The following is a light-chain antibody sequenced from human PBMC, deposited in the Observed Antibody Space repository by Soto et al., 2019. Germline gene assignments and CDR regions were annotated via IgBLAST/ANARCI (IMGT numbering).Light chain of an antibody. CDR3: QQYGSSSWT. CDR1: QSVSSNY. CDR2: AAS. J-gene: IGKJ1*01. Sequence: EIVLTQSPGTLSSSPGERATLSCRASQSVSSNYFAWYQQKPGQAPRLLIYAASSRATCIPDRFSGSGSGTDFTLTLSRLEPEDFAVYYCQQYGSSSWTFVQGTMVEL. V-gene: IGKV3-20*01.